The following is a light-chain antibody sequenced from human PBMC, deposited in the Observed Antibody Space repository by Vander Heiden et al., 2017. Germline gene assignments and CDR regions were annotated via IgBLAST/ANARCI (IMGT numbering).Light chain of an antibody. Sequence: IVLTQSPGTLSLSPGERATLSCRASQSVSSSYLAWYQQKPGQAPRLLIYGASSRATGIPDRFSGSGSGTDFTLTISRLEPEDFAVYYCQQYGSSPYTFGQGTKLXIK. CDR2: GAS. CDR1: QSVSSSY. CDR3: QQYGSSPYT. V-gene: IGKV3-20*01. J-gene: IGKJ2*01.